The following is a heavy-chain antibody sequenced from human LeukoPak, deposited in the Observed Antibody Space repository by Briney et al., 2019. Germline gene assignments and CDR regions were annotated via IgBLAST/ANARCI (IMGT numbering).Heavy chain of an antibody. V-gene: IGHV3-23*01. D-gene: IGHD3-9*01. Sequence: GASLRLSCAASGFTFSNYAMSWVRQAPGKGLEWVSAITGSGGNTYYADSVKGRFTISRENSKNTLYLQMNSLRDEDTAVYYCAKWGDFDVLTGYYVPDFWGQGTLVTVSS. CDR1: GFTFSNYA. J-gene: IGHJ4*02. CDR3: AKWGDFDVLTGYYVPDF. CDR2: ITGSGGNT.